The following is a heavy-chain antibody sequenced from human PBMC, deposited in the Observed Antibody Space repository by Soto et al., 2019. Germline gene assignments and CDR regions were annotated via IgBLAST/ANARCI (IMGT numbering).Heavy chain of an antibody. CDR1: GGSISSKNYC. D-gene: IGHD3-22*01. CDR2: IYYSGTT. CDR3: ARRPSYYYDSSGFDPFDY. Sequence: PSETLSLTCSVSGGSISSKNYCWGWIRQPPGKGLEWIGIIYYSGTTYYNPSLKSRVIISVDTSKNQFSLKLSSVTAADTAVYYCARRPSYYYDSSGFDPFDYWGQGTLVTVSS. V-gene: IGHV4-39*01. J-gene: IGHJ4*02.